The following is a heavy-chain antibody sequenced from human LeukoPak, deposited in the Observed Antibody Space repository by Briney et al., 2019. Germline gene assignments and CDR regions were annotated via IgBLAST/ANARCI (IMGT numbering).Heavy chain of an antibody. CDR1: GASVGSADYY. CDR2: IYYISNT. J-gene: IGHJ4*02. CDR3: ARTQSQSGSYRYYFGY. Sequence: PSETLSLTCTVSGASVGSADYYWGWIRQPPGGGLEWIGYIYYISNTNYNPSLKSRVTMSVDPSKNQFSLKLNSVTAADTAVYYCARTQSQSGSYRYYFGYWGQGTLVTVSS. D-gene: IGHD1-26*01. V-gene: IGHV4-61*08.